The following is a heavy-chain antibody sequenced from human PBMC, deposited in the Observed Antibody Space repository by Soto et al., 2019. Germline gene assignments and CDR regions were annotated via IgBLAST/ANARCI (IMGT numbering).Heavy chain of an antibody. CDR3: ARDSSGHRSGMDV. Sequence: QVQLVQSGVEVKKPGASVKVSCKASGYTFNIYGVSWVRQAPGQGLEWMGWISAYNGNTNYAQKFQGRVTMTTDTSTSTSYMELRSLRSDDTAVYYWARDSSGHRSGMDVWGQGTTVTVSS. V-gene: IGHV1-18*01. CDR1: GYTFNIYG. D-gene: IGHD3-22*01. CDR2: ISAYNGNT. J-gene: IGHJ6*02.